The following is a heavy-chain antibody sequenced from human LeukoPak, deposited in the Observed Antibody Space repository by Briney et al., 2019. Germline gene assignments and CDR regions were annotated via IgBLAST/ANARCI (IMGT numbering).Heavy chain of an antibody. CDR3: VRGRFSYDNTGYSSFYY. CDR1: GVIFNQYW. CDR2: IDQDGSEK. V-gene: IGHV3-7*01. Sequence: AGGSLRLSCAASGVIFNQYWMSWVRQAPGRGLEWVANIDQDGSEKHYVDSVKGRFTISRDNARNSLYLQMNSLRAEDTAVYYCVRGRFSYDNTGYSSFYYWGQGTLVTVSS. D-gene: IGHD3-22*01. J-gene: IGHJ4*02.